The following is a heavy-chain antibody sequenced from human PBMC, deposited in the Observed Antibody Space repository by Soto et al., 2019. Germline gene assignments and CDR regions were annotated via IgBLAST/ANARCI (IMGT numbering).Heavy chain of an antibody. J-gene: IGHJ4*02. D-gene: IGHD5-12*01. CDR3: ARVGDGYLFDY. CDR2: ISYDGTKK. CDR1: GFTFSSYA. V-gene: IGHV3-30*04. Sequence: QVQLVESGGGVVQPGRSLRLSCAASGFTFSSYAMHWVRQAQGRGLKWVAVISYDGTKKYYADSVKGRFTTSRDNSKNTLYLQMNSLRAEDTAVYYCARVGDGYLFDYWGQGTLVTVSS.